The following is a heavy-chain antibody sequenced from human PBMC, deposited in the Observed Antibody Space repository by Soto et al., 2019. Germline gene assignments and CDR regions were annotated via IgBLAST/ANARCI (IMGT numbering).Heavy chain of an antibody. D-gene: IGHD1-26*01. V-gene: IGHV4-34*01. CDR1: GGSFSGYY. J-gene: IGHJ4*02. CDR3: ARGRIVGATMRNRLFDY. Sequence: PSETLSLTCAVYGGSFSGYYWSWIRQPPGKGLEWIGEINHSGSTNYNPSLKSRVTISVDTSKNQFSLKLSSVTAADTAVYYCARGRIVGATMRNRLFDYWGQGTLVTVSS. CDR2: INHSGST.